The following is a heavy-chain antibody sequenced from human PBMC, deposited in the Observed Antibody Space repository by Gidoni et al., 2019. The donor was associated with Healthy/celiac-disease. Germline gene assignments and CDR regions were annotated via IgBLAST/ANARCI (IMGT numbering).Heavy chain of an antibody. J-gene: IGHJ4*02. CDR1: DFTFRNYA. D-gene: IGHD3-22*01. Sequence: EVQLLESGGGLVQPGGSLRLSCAASDFTFRNYAMSWVRQAPGKGLGWVSGIDGSGGSTYYADSVKGRFTISRDNSKNTLYLQMNSLRAEDTAVYYCAKGDNYYDSSGDYWGQGTLVTVSS. CDR2: IDGSGGST. CDR3: AKGDNYYDSSGDY. V-gene: IGHV3-23*01.